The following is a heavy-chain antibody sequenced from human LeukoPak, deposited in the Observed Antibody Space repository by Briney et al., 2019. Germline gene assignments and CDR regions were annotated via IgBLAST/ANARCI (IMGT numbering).Heavy chain of an antibody. J-gene: IGHJ3*02. Sequence: SETLSLTCTDSDDSISSSTFYWGWIRQPPRKGLEWIESIYFSGSTYYNPSLKTRFTISIETSKNQFSLRLNSVTAADTAVYYWGRVGCSGGSYSRSRGHFDIWGQGTMVTVSS. V-gene: IGHV4-39*07. CDR3: GRVGCSGGSYSRSRGHFDI. D-gene: IGHD2-15*01. CDR2: IYFSGST. CDR1: DDSISSSTFY.